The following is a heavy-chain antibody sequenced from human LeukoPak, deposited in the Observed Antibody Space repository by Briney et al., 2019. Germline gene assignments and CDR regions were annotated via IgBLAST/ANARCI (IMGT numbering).Heavy chain of an antibody. Sequence: GASVKVPCKASGGTFSSYAISWVRQAPGQGLEWMGGIIPIFGTANYAQKFQGRVTITADESTSTAYMELSSLRSEDTAVYYCSADSSGYPFDYWGQGTLVTVSS. D-gene: IGHD3-22*01. J-gene: IGHJ4*02. CDR3: SADSSGYPFDY. CDR1: GGTFSSYA. V-gene: IGHV1-69*01. CDR2: IIPIFGTA.